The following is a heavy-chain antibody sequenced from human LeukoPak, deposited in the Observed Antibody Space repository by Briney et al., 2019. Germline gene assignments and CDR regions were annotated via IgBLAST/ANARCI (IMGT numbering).Heavy chain of an antibody. CDR3: ARDFFKYGSGSFHDY. J-gene: IGHJ4*02. D-gene: IGHD3-10*01. Sequence: SETLSLTCTVSGGSISSYYWSWIRQPPGKGLEWIGYIYYSGSTNYNPSLKSRVTISVDTSKNQFSLKLSSVTAADSAIYYCARDFFKYGSGSFHDYWGQGILVTVSS. CDR2: IYYSGST. V-gene: IGHV4-59*12. CDR1: GGSISSYY.